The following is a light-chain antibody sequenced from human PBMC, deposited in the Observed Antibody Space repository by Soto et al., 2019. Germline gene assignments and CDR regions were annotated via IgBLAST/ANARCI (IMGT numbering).Light chain of an antibody. J-gene: IGLJ3*02. Sequence: QSVLTQPPSVSGAPGQRVTISCTGSSSNIGAGYDVHWYQQLPGTAPKLLISGNSNRPSGVPDRFSGSKSGTSASLAITGLQAEDEADYYCQPYDSSLSGGVFAGGTKLTAL. V-gene: IGLV1-40*01. CDR1: SSNIGAGYD. CDR3: QPYDSSLSGGV. CDR2: GNS.